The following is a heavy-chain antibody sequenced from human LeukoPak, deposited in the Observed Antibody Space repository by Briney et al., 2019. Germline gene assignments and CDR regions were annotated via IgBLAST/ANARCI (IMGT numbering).Heavy chain of an antibody. V-gene: IGHV3-23*01. D-gene: IGHD4-11*01. CDR3: AKSVEHSNYRKFHD. Sequence: GGSLRLSCAASGFTFSSYAMSWVRQAPGKGLEWVSAISGSGGSTYYADSVKGRFTISRANSKNTLYLQMKSLRVDDTAVYYCAKSVEHSNYRKFHDWGQGTQVTVSS. J-gene: IGHJ4*02. CDR2: ISGSGGST. CDR1: GFTFSSYA.